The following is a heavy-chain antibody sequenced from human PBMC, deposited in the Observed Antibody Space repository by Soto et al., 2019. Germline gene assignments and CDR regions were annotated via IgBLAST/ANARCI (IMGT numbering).Heavy chain of an antibody. CDR3: TSPPSYYHDSSGVG. J-gene: IGHJ4*02. CDR2: IRSKANSYAT. D-gene: IGHD3-22*01. CDR1: GFTFSGSA. V-gene: IGHV3-73*01. Sequence: PGGSLRLSCAASGFTFSGSAMHWVRQASGKGLEWVGRIRSKANSYATAYAASVKGRFTISRDDSKNTAYLQMNSLKTEDTAVYYCTSPPSYYHDSSGVGWGQGTLLTVSS.